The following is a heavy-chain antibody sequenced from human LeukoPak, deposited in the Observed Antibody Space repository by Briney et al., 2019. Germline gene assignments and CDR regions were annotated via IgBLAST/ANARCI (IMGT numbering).Heavy chain of an antibody. CDR2: IHSDGSST. Sequence: PGRSLRLSCAASGFTFRNYWMHWVRQAPGKGLVWVSRIHSDGSSTTYADSVKGRFTISRDNAKNTLYLQMNNLRAEDTAVYYCARDQLYCSGGICYFDYWGQGILVTVSS. V-gene: IGHV3-74*01. CDR3: ARDQLYCSGGICYFDY. D-gene: IGHD2-15*01. J-gene: IGHJ4*02. CDR1: GFTFRNYW.